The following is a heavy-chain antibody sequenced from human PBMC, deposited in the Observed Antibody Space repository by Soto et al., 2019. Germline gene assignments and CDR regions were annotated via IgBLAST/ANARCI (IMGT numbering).Heavy chain of an antibody. V-gene: IGHV4-31*03. CDR2: IYYSGST. CDR1: GGSISSGSYY. Sequence: QVQLQESGPGLVKPSQTLSLTRTVSGGSISSGSYYWSWIRQLPGKGLEWIGYIYYSGSTYYNPSLKSRVTISVDTSNNQFSLKLNSVTAADTAVYYCATRTDYYYGSGSLGGMDVWGQGTTVTVSS. J-gene: IGHJ6*02. CDR3: ATRTDYYYGSGSLGGMDV. D-gene: IGHD3-10*01.